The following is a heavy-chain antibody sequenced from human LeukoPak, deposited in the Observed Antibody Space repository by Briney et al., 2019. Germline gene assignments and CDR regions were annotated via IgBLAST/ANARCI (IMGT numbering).Heavy chain of an antibody. CDR2: ISYSGST. J-gene: IGHJ4*02. V-gene: IGHV4-59*01. CDR1: GGSFSGYY. CDR3: TRGGAVAGTGDDY. Sequence: SETLSLTCAVYGGSFSGYYWSWIRQPPGKGLEWMGYISYSGSTNYSPSLKSRVTISVDTSKNQFSLKLSSVTAADTAVYYCTRGGAVAGTGDDYWGQGTLVTVSS. D-gene: IGHD6-19*01.